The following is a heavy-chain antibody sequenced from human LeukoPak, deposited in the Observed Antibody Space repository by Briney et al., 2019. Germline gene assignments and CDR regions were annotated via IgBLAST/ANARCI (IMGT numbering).Heavy chain of an antibody. CDR1: GFTFSSYA. D-gene: IGHD5-24*01. J-gene: IGHJ1*01. CDR3: AKDREMTTLGYFQH. V-gene: IGHV3-23*01. CDR2: ISASGST. Sequence: GGSLRLSCAASGFTFSSYAMSWVRLPPGKGLEWVSAISASGSTYYADSVKGRFTISRDTPKNTLYLQMNSLRAEDTAIYYCAKDREMTTLGYFQHWGQGTLVTVSS.